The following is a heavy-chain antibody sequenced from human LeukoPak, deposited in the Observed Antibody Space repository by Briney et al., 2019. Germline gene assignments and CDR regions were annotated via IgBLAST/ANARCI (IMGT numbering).Heavy chain of an antibody. CDR3: LRGGKRRVEEYFQH. J-gene: IGHJ1*01. CDR2: IYYSGIS. D-gene: IGHD3-16*01. V-gene: IGHV4-59*01. Sequence: SETLSLTWTGSGGSISSYYWSWIRQPPGKGLELNGYIYYSGISNYNPSLNRRVTISVDPSKNQFPLQLSAVTAADTHRHFRLRGGKRRVEEYFQHWGEGTLVTVSS. CDR1: GGSISSYY.